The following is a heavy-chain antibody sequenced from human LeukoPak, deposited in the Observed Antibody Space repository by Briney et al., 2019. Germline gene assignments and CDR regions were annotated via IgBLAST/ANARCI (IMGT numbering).Heavy chain of an antibody. Sequence: AETLSLTCTVSGGSISSYYGRWIRQPPGKGLEWIGYIYYSGSTNYNPSLKSRVTISVDTSKNQFSLKLSTVTAADTAVYYCARDQNYYDSSGYYDYWGQGTLVTVSS. V-gene: IGHV4-59*01. J-gene: IGHJ4*02. CDR1: GGSISSYY. D-gene: IGHD3-22*01. CDR2: IYYSGST. CDR3: ARDQNYYDSSGYYDY.